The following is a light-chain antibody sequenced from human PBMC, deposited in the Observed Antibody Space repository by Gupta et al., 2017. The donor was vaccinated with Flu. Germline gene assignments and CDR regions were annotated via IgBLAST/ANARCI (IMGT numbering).Light chain of an antibody. V-gene: IGLV1-51*02. CDR2: ENN. CDR3: GTWDGSLRGGV. CDR1: RSNIGNNY. Sequence: QSVLTQPPPVTAAPGQKYTILCSGSRSNIGNNYVSWYQQFPGTAPKLLIFENNKRPSGMPDRFSGSKSGTSATLGITGLQTGDEADYYCGTWDGSLRGGVFGGGTKLTVL. J-gene: IGLJ3*02.